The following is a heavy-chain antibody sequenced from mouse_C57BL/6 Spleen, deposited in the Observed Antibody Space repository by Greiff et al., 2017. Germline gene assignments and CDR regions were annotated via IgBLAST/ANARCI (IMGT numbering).Heavy chain of an antibody. CDR3: ATLSSGYDYYAMDY. V-gene: IGHV1-64*01. Sequence: QVQLQQPGAELVKPGASVKLSCKASGYTFTSYWMHWVKQRPGQGLEWIGMIHPNSGSTNYNEKFKSKATLTVDKSSSTAYMQLSSLTSEDSAVYYCATLSSGYDYYAMDYWGQGTSVTVSS. CDR2: IHPNSGST. J-gene: IGHJ4*01. CDR1: GYTFTSYW. D-gene: IGHD3-2*02.